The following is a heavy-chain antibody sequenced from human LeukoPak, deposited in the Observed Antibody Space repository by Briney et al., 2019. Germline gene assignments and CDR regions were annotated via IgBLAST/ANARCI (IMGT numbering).Heavy chain of an antibody. CDR3: ARDREVRGFDP. D-gene: IGHD3-10*01. CDR2: ISYDGSNK. V-gene: IGHV3-30*01. J-gene: IGHJ5*02. CDR1: GFTFSSYA. Sequence: GGSLRLSCAASGFTFSSYAVHWVRQAPGKGLEWVAVISYDGSNKYYADSVKGRFTISRDNSKNTLYLQMNSLRAEDTAVYYCARDREVRGFDPWGQGTLVTVSS.